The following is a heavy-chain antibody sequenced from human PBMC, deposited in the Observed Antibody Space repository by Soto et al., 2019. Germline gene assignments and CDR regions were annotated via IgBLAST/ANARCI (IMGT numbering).Heavy chain of an antibody. Sequence: VQLVESGGGVVQPGRSLRLSCAASGFTFSSYGMHWVRQAPGKGLEWVAVIWYDGSNKYYADSVKGRFTISRDNSKNTLYLQMNSLRAEDTAVYYCARDTGYCSGGSCYSFDYWGQGTLVTVSS. V-gene: IGHV3-33*01. J-gene: IGHJ4*02. CDR1: GFTFSSYG. CDR3: ARDTGYCSGGSCYSFDY. CDR2: IWYDGSNK. D-gene: IGHD2-15*01.